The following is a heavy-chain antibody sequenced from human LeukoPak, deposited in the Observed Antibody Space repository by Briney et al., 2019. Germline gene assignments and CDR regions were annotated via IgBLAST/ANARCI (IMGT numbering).Heavy chain of an antibody. V-gene: IGHV3-23*01. Sequence: PGGSLRLSCAASGFTFSSYAMSWVRQAPGKGLEWVSAISGSGGSTYYADSVKGRFTISRDSSKNTLYLQMNSLRAEDTAVYYCAKYSSGAGYSSNWYFDYWGQGTLVTVSS. CDR2: ISGSGGST. CDR3: AKYSSGAGYSSNWYFDY. D-gene: IGHD6-13*01. J-gene: IGHJ4*02. CDR1: GFTFSSYA.